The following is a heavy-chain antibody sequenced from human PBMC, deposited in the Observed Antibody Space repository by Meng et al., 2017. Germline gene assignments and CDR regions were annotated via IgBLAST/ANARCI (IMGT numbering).Heavy chain of an antibody. V-gene: IGHV3-66*02. Sequence: GESLKISCAASGFTVSSNYMSWVRQAPGKGLEWVSVIYSGGSTYYADSVKGRFTISRDNSKNTLYLQMNSLRAEDTAVYYCARDGDYRTFDYWGQGTLVTVSS. D-gene: IGHD4-17*01. CDR1: GFTVSSNY. J-gene: IGHJ4*02. CDR2: IYSGGST. CDR3: ARDGDYRTFDY.